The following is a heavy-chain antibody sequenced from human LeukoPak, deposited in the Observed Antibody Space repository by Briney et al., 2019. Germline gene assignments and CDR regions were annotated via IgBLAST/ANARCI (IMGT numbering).Heavy chain of an antibody. Sequence: LPGGSLRLSCAASGFTFSSYGMHWVRQAPGKGLEWVALIWYDGSNKYYGDSVKGRFTISRDNSKNTLYLQMNSLRAEDTAVYSCARLGGSGSYTVDYWGQGTLVTVSS. CDR1: GFTFSSYG. D-gene: IGHD3-10*01. CDR3: ARLGGSGSYTVDY. CDR2: IWYDGSNK. V-gene: IGHV3-33*01. J-gene: IGHJ4*02.